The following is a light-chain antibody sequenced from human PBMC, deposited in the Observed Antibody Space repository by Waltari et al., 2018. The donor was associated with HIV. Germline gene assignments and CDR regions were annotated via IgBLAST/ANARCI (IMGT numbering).Light chain of an antibody. CDR3: QSYDSSLTGSV. V-gene: IGLV1-40*01. CDR2: GNN. J-gene: IGLJ2*01. Sequence: QSVLTQPPSVSGAPGQRVTISCTGSSSNIGAGYDVPWYQQLPGTAPKLLIYGNNNRPSGVPDRFSGSKSGTSPSLAITGLQAEDEADYYCQSYDSSLTGSVFGGGTKLTVL. CDR1: SSNIGAGYD.